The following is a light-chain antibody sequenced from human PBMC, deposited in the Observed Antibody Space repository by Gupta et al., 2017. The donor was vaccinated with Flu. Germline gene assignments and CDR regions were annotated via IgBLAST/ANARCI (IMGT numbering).Light chain of an antibody. Sequence: ERATISCRASQSVSSSYLAWYQQKPGQAPRLLIYGASSRATGIPDRFSGSESGTDFTLTISRLEPEDFAVYYCQQYGSSPFTFGPGTTVDIK. V-gene: IGKV3-20*01. CDR3: QQYGSSPFT. CDR2: GAS. CDR1: QSVSSSY. J-gene: IGKJ3*01.